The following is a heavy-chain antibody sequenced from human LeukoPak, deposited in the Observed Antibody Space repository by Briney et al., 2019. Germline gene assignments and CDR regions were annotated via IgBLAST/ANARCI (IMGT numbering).Heavy chain of an antibody. CDR3: AKGFADCSSTSCLNWFDP. D-gene: IGHD2-2*01. J-gene: IGHJ5*02. CDR1: GFTFSSSW. Sequence: GGSLRLSCAASGFTFSSSWMSWVRQAPGKGLEWVANIKPDGSEKFHVDSVKGRFTISRDNSKNTLYLQMNSLRAEDTAVYYCAKGFADCSSTSCLNWFDPWGQGTLVTVSS. CDR2: IKPDGSEK. V-gene: IGHV3-7*03.